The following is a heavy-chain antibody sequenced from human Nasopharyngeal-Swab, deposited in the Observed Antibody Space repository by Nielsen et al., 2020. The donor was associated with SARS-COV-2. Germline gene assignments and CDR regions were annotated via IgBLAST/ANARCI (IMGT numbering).Heavy chain of an antibody. Sequence: ASVKAPCKASGYTFTGYYMHWVRQAPGQGLEWMGWINPNSGGTNYAQKFQGRVTMTRDTSISTAYMELRRLRSDDTAVYYCARVGESSGWDFDYWGQGTLVTVSS. CDR3: ARVGESSGWDFDY. D-gene: IGHD6-19*01. CDR2: INPNSGGT. CDR1: GYTFTGYY. V-gene: IGHV1-2*02. J-gene: IGHJ4*02.